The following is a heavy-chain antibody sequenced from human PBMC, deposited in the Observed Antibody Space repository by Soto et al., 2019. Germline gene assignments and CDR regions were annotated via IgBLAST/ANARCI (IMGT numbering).Heavy chain of an antibody. D-gene: IGHD2-21*02. CDR2: IYYSGST. J-gene: IGHJ6*02. Sequence: SETLSLTCTVSGGSISSYYWSWIRQPPGKGLEWIGYIYYSGSTNYNPSLKGRVTISVDTSKNQFSLKLSSVTAADTAVYYCARESTSPTAGHGYYGMDVWGQGTTVTVSS. CDR1: GGSISSYY. CDR3: ARESTSPTAGHGYYGMDV. V-gene: IGHV4-59*01.